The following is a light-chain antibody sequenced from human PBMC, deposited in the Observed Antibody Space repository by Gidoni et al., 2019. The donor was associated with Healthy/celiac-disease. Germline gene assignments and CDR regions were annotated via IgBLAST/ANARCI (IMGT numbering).Light chain of an antibody. CDR3: QQYYNLPLT. CDR2: DAS. CDR1: QDISNY. Sequence: DIKTTQPPSSLSASVGDRVTITCQASQDISNYLNWYQQKPGKAPKLLIYDASNLETGVPSRFSGSGSGTDFTFTISSLQPEDIATYYCQQYYNLPLTFGGGTKVEIK. J-gene: IGKJ4*01. V-gene: IGKV1-33*01.